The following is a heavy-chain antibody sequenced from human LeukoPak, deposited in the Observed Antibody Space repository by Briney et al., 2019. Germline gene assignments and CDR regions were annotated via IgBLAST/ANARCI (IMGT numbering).Heavy chain of an antibody. V-gene: IGHV3-23*01. Sequence: GGSLRLSCAASGFTFSSSAMSWVRQAPGKGLEWVSAISNNGGYTYYADSVQGRFTISRDNSRSTLCLQMNSLRAEDTAVYYCAKQLGYCSDGSCYFPYWGQGTLVTVSS. CDR1: GFTFSSSA. J-gene: IGHJ4*02. CDR3: AKQLGYCSDGSCYFPY. CDR2: ISNNGGYT. D-gene: IGHD2-15*01.